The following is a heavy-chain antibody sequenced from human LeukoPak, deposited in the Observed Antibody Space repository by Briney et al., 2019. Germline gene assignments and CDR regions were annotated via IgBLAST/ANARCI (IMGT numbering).Heavy chain of an antibody. J-gene: IGHJ4*02. Sequence: GRSLRLSCAASGFTFSSYGIHWVRQAPGKGLEWVAIIWYDGSNQYYADSVKGRFTISRDNSKNTVLLQMNSLRAEDTAVYYCARDMVYARVGFFDYWGQGTLVTVSS. D-gene: IGHD2-8*01. V-gene: IGHV3-33*01. CDR1: GFTFSSYG. CDR2: IWYDGSNQ. CDR3: ARDMVYARVGFFDY.